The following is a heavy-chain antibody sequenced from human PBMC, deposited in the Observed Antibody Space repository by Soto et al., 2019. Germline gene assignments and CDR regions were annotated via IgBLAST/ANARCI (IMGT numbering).Heavy chain of an antibody. D-gene: IGHD6-19*01. CDR2: IYYSGST. CDR3: ARHYSSGSRNWFDP. CDR1: GGSINSSSYF. Sequence: SETLSLTCSVSGGSINSSSYFWGWVRQPPGKGLEWIGSIYYSGSTYYNPSLRSRVTMSVDTSKNQFSLKLSSVTAADTAVFYCARHYSSGSRNWFDPWGQGTLVTVSS. J-gene: IGHJ5*02. V-gene: IGHV4-39*01.